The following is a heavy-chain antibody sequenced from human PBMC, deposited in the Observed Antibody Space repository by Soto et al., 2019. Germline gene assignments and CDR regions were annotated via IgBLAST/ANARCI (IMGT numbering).Heavy chain of an antibody. V-gene: IGHV4-34*01. CDR2: INHSGST. J-gene: IGHJ4*02. Sequence: SETLSLTCAVYGGSFSGYYWSWIRQPPGKGLEWIGEINHSGSTNYNPSLKSRVTISVDTSKNQFSLKLSSVTAADTAVYYCARGKLSDYVWGSYRYHFDYWGQGTVVTVS. CDR3: ARGKLSDYVWGSYRYHFDY. CDR1: GGSFSGYY. D-gene: IGHD3-16*02.